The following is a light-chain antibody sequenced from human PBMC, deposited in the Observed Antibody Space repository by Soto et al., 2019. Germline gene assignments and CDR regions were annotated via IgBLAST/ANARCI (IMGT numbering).Light chain of an antibody. V-gene: IGKV3-20*01. CDR1: QSVSSSY. CDR3: QQYVF. J-gene: IGKJ3*01. CDR2: GAS. Sequence: EIVLTQSPGTLSLSPGERATLSCRASQSVSSSYLAWYQQKPGQAPRLLIYGASSRATGIPDRFSGSGSGTDFTLTISRLEPEDFAVYYCQQYVFFGPGTKVDIK.